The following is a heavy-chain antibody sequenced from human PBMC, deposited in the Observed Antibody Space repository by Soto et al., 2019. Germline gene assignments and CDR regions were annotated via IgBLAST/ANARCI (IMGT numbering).Heavy chain of an antibody. J-gene: IGHJ4*02. CDR2: IKSKTDGGTV. V-gene: IGHV3-15*07. CDR3: TTAERGGSYYSDY. CDR1: GFTFTSAW. D-gene: IGHD1-26*01. Sequence: EVQLVESGGGLVRPGESLRLSCAASGFTFTSAWINWVRQAPGKGLEWAGGIKSKTDGGTVDYGAPVKGRFTISRDDSKHTAYLHINSLRNEDTAVYYCTTAERGGSYYSDYWGQGTLVTVSS.